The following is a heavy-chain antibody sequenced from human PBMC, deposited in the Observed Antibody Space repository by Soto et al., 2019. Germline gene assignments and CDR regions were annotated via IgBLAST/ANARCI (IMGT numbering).Heavy chain of an antibody. CDR1: GDSMTNDY. Sequence: SETLSLTCIVSGDSMTNDYWTWIRQHPGKGLEWIGYISYSGSTYYNPSLRSRLTISADTSSNQFYLRLTSVTAADTAVYYCAREEAARIERWFDPWGQGTLVTVSS. V-gene: IGHV4-31*03. D-gene: IGHD6-6*01. J-gene: IGHJ5*02. CDR3: AREEAARIERWFDP. CDR2: ISYSGST.